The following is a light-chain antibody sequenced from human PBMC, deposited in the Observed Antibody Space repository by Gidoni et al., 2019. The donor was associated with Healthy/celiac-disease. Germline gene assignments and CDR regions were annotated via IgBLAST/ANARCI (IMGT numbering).Light chain of an antibody. CDR3: QQYNSYSRGT. V-gene: IGKV1-5*03. J-gene: IGKJ1*01. Sequence: DIQMTQSPSTLSASVGDRVTITCRASQSISSWLAWYQQKPGKAPKLLIYKASSLESGAPSRFSGSGSGTEFTLTISSLQPDDFATYYCQQYNSYSRGTFGQGTKVEIK. CDR2: KAS. CDR1: QSISSW.